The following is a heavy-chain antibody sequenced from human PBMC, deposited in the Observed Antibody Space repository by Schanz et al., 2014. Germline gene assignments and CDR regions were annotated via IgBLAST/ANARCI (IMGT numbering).Heavy chain of an antibody. Sequence: EVQLVSSGGGLVQSGGSLRPSCAASGFSFSDSSMNWVRHPPGKGLEWISYIKISGDVFYTDSVKGRFTISRDNAKSSLYLQMSSLRDEDTAIYYCVRDYNWGWDNWGQGTLGSVSS. CDR3: VRDYNWGWDN. CDR2: IKISGDV. V-gene: IGHV3-48*02. D-gene: IGHD7-27*01. CDR1: GFSFSDSS. J-gene: IGHJ4*02.